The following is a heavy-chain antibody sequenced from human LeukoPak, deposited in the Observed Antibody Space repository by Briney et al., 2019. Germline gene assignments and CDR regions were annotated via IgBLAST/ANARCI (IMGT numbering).Heavy chain of an antibody. D-gene: IGHD4-23*01. CDR1: GGSIASSYW. Sequence: SETLSLTCAVSGGSIASSYWWTWVRQPPGKGLEWIGEIYHSGSTNYNPSLRSRVTISVDKSDNQFSLKLNSMTPADTAVYYCARNAGNSDVDYWGQGTLVTVSS. CDR3: ARNAGNSDVDY. J-gene: IGHJ4*02. V-gene: IGHV4-4*02. CDR2: IYHSGST.